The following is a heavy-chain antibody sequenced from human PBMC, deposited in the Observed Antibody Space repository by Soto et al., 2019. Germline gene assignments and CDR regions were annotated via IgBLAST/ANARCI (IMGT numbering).Heavy chain of an antibody. CDR1: GYSFTSYW. V-gene: IGHV5-10-1*01. CDR2: IDPSDSYT. D-gene: IGHD2-2*01. J-gene: IGHJ6*02. CDR3: AIGGVPAARAVYYYYGMDV. Sequence: PGESLKISCKGSGYSFTSYWISWVRQMPGKGLEWMGRIDPSDSYTNYSPSFQGHVTISADKSISTAYLQWSSLKASDTAMYYCAIGGVPAARAVYYYYGMDVWGQGTTVTVSS.